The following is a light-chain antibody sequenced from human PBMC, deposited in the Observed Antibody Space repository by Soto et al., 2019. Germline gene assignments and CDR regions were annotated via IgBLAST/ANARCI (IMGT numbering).Light chain of an antibody. V-gene: IGKV1-39*01. CDR1: QSISNY. CDR3: QQSYSTPFT. Sequence: EIQVTPAPSSLSASVGDRVTIPCRASQSISNYLNWYQQKPGKAPKLLIYAASSLQSGVPSRFSGSGSGTDFTLTISSLQPEDFATYYCQQSYSTPFTFGPGTKVDIK. J-gene: IGKJ3*01. CDR2: AAS.